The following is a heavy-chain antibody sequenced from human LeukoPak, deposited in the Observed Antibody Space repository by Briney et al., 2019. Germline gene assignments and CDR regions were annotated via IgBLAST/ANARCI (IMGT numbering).Heavy chain of an antibody. V-gene: IGHV3-23*01. D-gene: IGHD2-15*01. J-gene: IGHJ4*02. CDR3: AKVLGYCSGGNCYIVDY. CDR2: ISDSGGRM. Sequence: PGGSLRLSCAASGFTFSSSAMSWVRQAPGKGLEWVAGISDSGGRMYYPDSVKGRFTISRDNSKNTLYLQMGSLRGDDTALYCCAKVLGYCSGGNCYIVDYWGQGTLVTVSS. CDR1: GFTFSSSA.